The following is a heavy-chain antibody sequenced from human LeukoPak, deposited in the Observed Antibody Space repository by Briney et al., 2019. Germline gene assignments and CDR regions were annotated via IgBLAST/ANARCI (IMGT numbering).Heavy chain of an antibody. D-gene: IGHD2-2*02. CDR2: IIPIFGTA. CDR3: ARELPAAIRIFDY. J-gene: IGHJ4*02. CDR1: VGTFISYA. Sequence: VKVSCKASVGTFISYAISWVGQAAGQGLAWMGGIIPIFGTANYAQKFQGRGTITGGESTNTAYMEATSRRSEDNAVYYCARELPAAIRIFDYWGRETLVTVS. V-gene: IGHV1-69*13.